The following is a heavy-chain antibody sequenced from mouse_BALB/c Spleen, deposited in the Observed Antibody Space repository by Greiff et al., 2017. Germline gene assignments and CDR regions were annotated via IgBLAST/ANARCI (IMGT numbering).Heavy chain of an antibody. V-gene: IGHV3-2*02. J-gene: IGHJ2*01. Sequence: EVQLQESGPGLVKPSQSLSLTCTVTGYSITSDYAWNWIRQFPGNKLEWMGYISYSGSTSYNPSLKSRISITRDTSKNQFFLQLNSVTTEDTATYYCARQVQNLAYYRYDFDYWGQGTTLTVSS. CDR2: ISYSGST. CDR3: ARQVQNLAYYRYDFDY. CDR1: GYSITSDYA. D-gene: IGHD2-14*01.